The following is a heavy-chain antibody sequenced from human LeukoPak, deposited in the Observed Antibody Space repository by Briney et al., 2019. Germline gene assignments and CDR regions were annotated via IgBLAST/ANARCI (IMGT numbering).Heavy chain of an antibody. CDR1: GGTFSSYA. V-gene: IGHV1-69*13. J-gene: IGHJ5*02. CDR2: IIPIFGTA. D-gene: IGHD3-16*02. CDR3: ARTPVIPNWFDP. Sequence: GASVKVSCKASGGTFSSYAISWVRQAPGQGLEWMGGIIPIFGTANYAQKFQGRVTITADESTSTAYIELSSLRSEDTAVYYCARTPVIPNWFDPWGQGTLVTVSS.